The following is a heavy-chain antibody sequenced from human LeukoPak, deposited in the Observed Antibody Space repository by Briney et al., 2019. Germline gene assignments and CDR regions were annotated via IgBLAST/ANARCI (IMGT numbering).Heavy chain of an antibody. V-gene: IGHV3-21*01. Sequence: GSLRLSCAASGFTFSSYSMNWVRQAPGKGLEWVSSISSSSSYIYYADSVKGRFTISRDNAKNSLYLQMNSLRAEDTAVYYCARDRRRGYCSGGSCYSLWSPGDYWGQGTLVTVSS. D-gene: IGHD2-15*01. CDR2: ISSSSSYI. CDR1: GFTFSSYS. CDR3: ARDRRRGYCSGGSCYSLWSPGDY. J-gene: IGHJ4*02.